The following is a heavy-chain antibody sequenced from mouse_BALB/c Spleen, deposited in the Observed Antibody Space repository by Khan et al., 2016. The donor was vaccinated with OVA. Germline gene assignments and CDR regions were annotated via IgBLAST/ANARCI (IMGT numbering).Heavy chain of an antibody. CDR3: ASELGRYYAMDY. CDR2: ISYSGST. J-gene: IGHJ4*01. Sequence: VQLQESGPGLVKPSQSLSLTCTVTGYSITSDYAWNWIRQFPGNKLEWMGYISYSGSTPYNPSLKSRISITRDPSKDQFFLQLKSVTSEDTATYYCASELGRYYAMDYWGQGTSVTVSS. CDR1: GYSITSDYA. V-gene: IGHV3-2*02. D-gene: IGHD4-1*01.